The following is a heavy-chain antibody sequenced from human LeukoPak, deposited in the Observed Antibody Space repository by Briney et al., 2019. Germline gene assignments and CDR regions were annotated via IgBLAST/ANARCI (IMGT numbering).Heavy chain of an antibody. Sequence: SETLSLTCTVSGGSISSYYWSWIRQPPGKGLEWIGYIYYSGSTNYNPSLKSRVTISVDTSKNQFSLKLSSVTAADTAVYYCARVDGEVGFDYWGQGTLVTVSS. D-gene: IGHD3-3*01. V-gene: IGHV4-59*01. CDR3: ARVDGEVGFDY. CDR2: IYYSGST. J-gene: IGHJ4*02. CDR1: GGSISSYY.